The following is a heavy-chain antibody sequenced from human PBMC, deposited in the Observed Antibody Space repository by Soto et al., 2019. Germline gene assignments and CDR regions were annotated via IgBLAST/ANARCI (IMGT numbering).Heavy chain of an antibody. CDR3: ARVGYCTNGVCFDYYYYGMDV. CDR2: IYYSGST. CDR1: GGSISSGGYY. V-gene: IGHV4-31*03. Sequence: KPSETLSLTCTVSGGSISSGGYYWSWIRQHPGKGLEWIGYIYYSGSTYYNPSLKSRVTISVDTSKNQFSLKLSSVTAADTAVYYCARVGYCTNGVCFDYYYYGMDVWGQGTTVTVSS. J-gene: IGHJ6*02. D-gene: IGHD2-8*01.